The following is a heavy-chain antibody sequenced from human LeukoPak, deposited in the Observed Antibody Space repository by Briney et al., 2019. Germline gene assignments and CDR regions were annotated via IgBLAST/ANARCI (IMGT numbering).Heavy chain of an antibody. V-gene: IGHV1-18*01. CDR1: GYTFTSYS. CDR2: ISAYNGNT. D-gene: IGHD4-11*01. CDR3: AIDYSNENYYYYYYGMDV. J-gene: IGHJ6*02. Sequence: ASVKVSCKASGYTFTSYSISWVRQAPGQGLEWMGWISAYNGNTNYAQKLQGRVTMTTDTSTSTAYMELRSLRSDDTAVYYCAIDYSNENYYYYYYGMDVWGQGTTVTVSS.